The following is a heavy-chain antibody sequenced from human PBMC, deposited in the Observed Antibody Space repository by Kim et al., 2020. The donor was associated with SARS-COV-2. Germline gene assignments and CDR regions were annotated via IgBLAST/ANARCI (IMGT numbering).Heavy chain of an antibody. Sequence: SETLSLTCAVYGGSFSGYYWSWIRQPPGKGLEWIGEINHSGSTNYNPSLKSRVTISVDTSKNQFSLKLSSVTAADTAVYYCARVSSSSIGGYYYYGMDVWGQGTTVTVSS. CDR3: ARVSSSSIGGYYYYGMDV. CDR2: INHSGST. D-gene: IGHD6-13*01. V-gene: IGHV4-34*01. J-gene: IGHJ6*02. CDR1: GGSFSGYY.